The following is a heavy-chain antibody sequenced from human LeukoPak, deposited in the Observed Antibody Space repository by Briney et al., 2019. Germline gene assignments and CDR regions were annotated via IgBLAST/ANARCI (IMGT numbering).Heavy chain of an antibody. Sequence: GGSLRLSCAASGFTFGSYATSWVRQAPGKGLEWVSAISGSGGSTYYADSVKGRFTISRDNSKNTLYLQMNSLRAEDTAVYYCAKEQRLPRGYFDYWGQGTLVTVSS. D-gene: IGHD3-10*01. CDR3: AKEQRLPRGYFDY. V-gene: IGHV3-23*01. J-gene: IGHJ4*02. CDR2: ISGSGGST. CDR1: GFTFGSYA.